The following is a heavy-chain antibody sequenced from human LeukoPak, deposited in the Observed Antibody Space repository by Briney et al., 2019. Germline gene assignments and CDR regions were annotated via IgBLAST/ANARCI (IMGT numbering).Heavy chain of an antibody. Sequence: SETLSLTCAVYGGSFSGYYWSWIRQPPGKGLEWIGEINHSGSTNYNPSLKSRVTISVDTSKNQFSLKLSSVTAADTAVYYCARKREALFDYWGQGTLVTVSS. CDR1: GGSFSGYY. J-gene: IGHJ4*02. CDR2: INHSGST. D-gene: IGHD1-26*01. V-gene: IGHV4-34*01. CDR3: ARKREALFDY.